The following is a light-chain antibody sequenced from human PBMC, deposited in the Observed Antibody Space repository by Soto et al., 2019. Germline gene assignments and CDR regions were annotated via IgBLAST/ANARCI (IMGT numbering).Light chain of an antibody. CDR3: MQALKTRT. CDR2: LGS. Sequence: EIVITQSPLSLPVTPGEPASISCRSSQSLLHSNGYNYLDWYLQKPGQYPXLLIYLGSYRASGVHDRFSGSGSGTDFTLKIRRVEAEDVGVYYCMQALKTRTFGQGTKV. CDR1: QSLLHSNGYNY. J-gene: IGKJ1*01. V-gene: IGKV2-28*01.